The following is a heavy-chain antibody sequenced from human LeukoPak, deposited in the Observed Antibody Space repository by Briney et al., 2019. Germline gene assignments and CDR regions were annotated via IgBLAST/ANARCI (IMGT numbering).Heavy chain of an antibody. CDR1: GGSISSSSYS. D-gene: IGHD5-18*01. CDR3: AGKTVYNYGYYMAV. J-gene: IGHJ6*03. CDR2: ISYSGST. Sequence: PSETLSLTCTVSGGSISSSSYSWGWIRQPPGKGLEWIGSISYSGSTYYNPSLKSRLTISIDTSENQFSLKLYSVTAADTAAFYCAGKTVYNYGYYMAVWGKGTTVTISS. V-gene: IGHV4-39*01.